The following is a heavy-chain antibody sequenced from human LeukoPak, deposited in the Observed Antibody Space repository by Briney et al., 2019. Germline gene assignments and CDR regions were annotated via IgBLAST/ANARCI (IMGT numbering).Heavy chain of an antibody. CDR2: ISGGDTK. CDR1: GFTVSSNY. D-gene: IGHD6-19*01. Sequence: GGSLRLSCAASGFTVSSNYMSWVRQAPGKGLEWVSLISGGDTKYYADSVKGRFTISRDTSKNTVYLQMNSLRAEDTAVYYCARGEAYSSGWYPPSHFDYWGQGNMVTVSS. CDR3: ARGEAYSSGWYPPSHFDY. J-gene: IGHJ4*02. V-gene: IGHV3-66*01.